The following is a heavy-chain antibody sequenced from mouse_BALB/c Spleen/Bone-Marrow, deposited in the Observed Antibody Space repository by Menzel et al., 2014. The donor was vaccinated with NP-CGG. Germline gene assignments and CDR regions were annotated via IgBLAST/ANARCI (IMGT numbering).Heavy chain of an antibody. Sequence: VQLQQPGPELVKPGASVKMSCKASGYTFTSYIMHWVKQKPGQGLEWIGYINPYNDGTKYNEKFKGKATLTSEKSSSTAYMELSSLTSEDSAVYYCARRWLPYAMDYWGQGTSVTVSS. V-gene: IGHV1-14*01. CDR3: ARRWLPYAMDY. D-gene: IGHD2-3*01. CDR1: GYTFTSYI. CDR2: INPYNDGT. J-gene: IGHJ4*01.